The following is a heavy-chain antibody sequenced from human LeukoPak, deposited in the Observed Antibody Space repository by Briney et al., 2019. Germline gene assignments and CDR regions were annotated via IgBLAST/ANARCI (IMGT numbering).Heavy chain of an antibody. CDR2: IFYSGST. CDR3: ARGRVSSSTWYSTYYYYFYMDV. Sequence: PSETLSLTCTVSGGSISNYFWSWIRQPPGKGLEWIGYIFYSGSTNYNPSLKSRLTISVDTSQNQFSLKVSSVTAADTAVYFCARGRVSSSTWYSTYYYYFYMDVWGEGTTVTVSS. V-gene: IGHV4-59*01. CDR1: GGSISNYF. D-gene: IGHD6-13*01. J-gene: IGHJ6*03.